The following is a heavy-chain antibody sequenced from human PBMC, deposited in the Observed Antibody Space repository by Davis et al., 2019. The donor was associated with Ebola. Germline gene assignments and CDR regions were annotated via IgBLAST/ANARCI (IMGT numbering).Heavy chain of an antibody. V-gene: IGHV4-59*08. CDR1: GGSVGSDY. CDR3: ARHPRYCTNGVCYRRGVDY. D-gene: IGHD2-8*01. CDR2: ISNGGRT. Sequence: SETLSLTCSVSGGSVGSDYWSWIRQSPGKGLEWIAFISNGGRTIYNPSLRGRVTISIDTSKNQFSLKLSSVTAADTAVYYCARHPRYCTNGVCYRRGVDYWGQGTLVTVSS. J-gene: IGHJ4*02.